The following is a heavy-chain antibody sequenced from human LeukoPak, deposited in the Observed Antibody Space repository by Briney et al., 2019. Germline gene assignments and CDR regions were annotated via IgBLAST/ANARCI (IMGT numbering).Heavy chain of an antibody. CDR1: GGSFSGYY. J-gene: IGHJ3*02. Sequence: SETLSLTCAVYGGSFSGYYWSWIRQPPGKGREWIGEINHSGSTNYNPSLKSRATISVDTSKNQFSLKLSSVTAADTAVYYCARPSRTYYYGSGSYIYAFDIWGQGTMVTVSS. CDR3: ARPSRTYYYGSGSYIYAFDI. D-gene: IGHD3-10*01. V-gene: IGHV4-34*01. CDR2: INHSGST.